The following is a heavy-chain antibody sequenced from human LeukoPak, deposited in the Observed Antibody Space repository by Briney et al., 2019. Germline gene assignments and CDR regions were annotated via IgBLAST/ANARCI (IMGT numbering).Heavy chain of an antibody. D-gene: IGHD3-3*01. CDR2: MNPNSGNT. V-gene: IGHV1-8*01. CDR1: GYTFTSYD. CDR3: AFTDITIFGVVIDANWFDP. Sequence: GASVKVSCKASGYTFTSYDINWVRQATGQGLEWMGWMNPNSGNTGYAQKFQGRVTMTRNTSISTAYMELSSLRSEDTAVYYCAFTDITIFGVVIDANWFDPWGQGTLVTVSS. J-gene: IGHJ5*02.